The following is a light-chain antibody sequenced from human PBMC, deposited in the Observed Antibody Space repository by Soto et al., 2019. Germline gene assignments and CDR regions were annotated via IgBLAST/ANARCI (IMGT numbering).Light chain of an antibody. CDR2: GNS. Sequence: QSVRTQPPSVSGAPGQRVTISCTGSSSNIGAGYDVHWYQQRPGTAPKLLIYGNSNRPSGVPDRFSGSKSGTSASLAITGLQAEDEADYYCQSYDSSLSVVVFGGGTKLTVL. CDR1: SSNIGAGYD. J-gene: IGLJ2*01. V-gene: IGLV1-40*01. CDR3: QSYDSSLSVVV.